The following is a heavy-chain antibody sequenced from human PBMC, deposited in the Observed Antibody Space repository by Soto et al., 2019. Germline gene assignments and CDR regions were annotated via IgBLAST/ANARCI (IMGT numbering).Heavy chain of an antibody. CDR3: ARNERGYSYGSLDY. V-gene: IGHV3-30*04. Sequence: QVQLVESGGGVVQPGRSLRLSCAASGFTFSKYNFHWVRQAPGKGLEWVAVTSYDGSDKYYADDVKGRFTISRDNSKNTLYLQMNSLRAEDTAVYYCARNERGYSYGSLDYWGQGALVTISS. CDR1: GFTFSKYN. CDR2: TSYDGSDK. J-gene: IGHJ4*02. D-gene: IGHD5-18*01.